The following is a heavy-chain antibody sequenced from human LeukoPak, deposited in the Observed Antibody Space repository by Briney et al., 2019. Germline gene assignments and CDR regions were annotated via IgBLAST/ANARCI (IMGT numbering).Heavy chain of an antibody. CDR3: ARAYDSSGYMWGWFDP. Sequence: ASVTLSFKASGYTFTSYDINWVRQATGQGLEWMRWMNPNSGNTGYAQKFQGRVTMTRNTSISTAYMELSSLRSEDTAVYYCARAYDSSGYMWGWFDPWGQGTLVTVSS. J-gene: IGHJ5*02. V-gene: IGHV1-8*01. CDR1: GYTFTSYD. CDR2: MNPNSGNT. D-gene: IGHD3-22*01.